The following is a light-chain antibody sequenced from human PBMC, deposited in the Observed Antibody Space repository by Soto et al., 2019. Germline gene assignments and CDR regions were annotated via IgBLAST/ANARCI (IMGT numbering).Light chain of an antibody. CDR3: SSYAGSNNLL. Sequence: QSALTQPPSASGSPGQSVAISCTGTNSDIGNYNFVSWYQQHPGKAPKLMIYEVNKRPSGVPDRFSGSKSGNTASLTVSGLQPEDEADSYCSSYAGSNNLLFGGGTQLTVL. J-gene: IGLJ2*01. CDR1: NSDIGNYNF. CDR2: EVN. V-gene: IGLV2-8*01.